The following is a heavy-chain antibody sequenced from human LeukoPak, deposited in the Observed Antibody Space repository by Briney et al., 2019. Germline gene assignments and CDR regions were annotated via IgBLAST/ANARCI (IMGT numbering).Heavy chain of an antibody. CDR2: IYSGGST. CDR1: GFTVSSNY. Sequence: PGGSLRLSCAASGFTVSSNYMSWVRQAPGKGLEWVSVIYSGGSTYYADSVKGRFTISRDNSKNTLYLQMNSLRAEDTAVYYCARGHYTYSSSGICTCGQGATGTVSS. D-gene: IGHD2-15*01. CDR3: ARGHYTYSSSGICT. J-gene: IGHJ6*01. V-gene: IGHV3-53*01.